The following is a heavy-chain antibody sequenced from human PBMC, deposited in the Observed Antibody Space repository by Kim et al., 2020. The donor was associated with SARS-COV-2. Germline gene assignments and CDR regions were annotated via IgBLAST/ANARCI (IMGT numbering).Heavy chain of an antibody. V-gene: IGHV4-59*01. Sequence: LKSRVTISVDTSKNQFSLKLSSVTAADTAVYYCARDKGERWLQLGHYFDYWGQGTLVTVSS. J-gene: IGHJ4*02. D-gene: IGHD5-12*01. CDR3: ARDKGERWLQLGHYFDY.